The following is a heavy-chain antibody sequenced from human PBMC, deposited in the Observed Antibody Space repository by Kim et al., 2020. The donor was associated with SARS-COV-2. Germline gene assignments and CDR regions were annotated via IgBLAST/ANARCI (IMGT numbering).Heavy chain of an antibody. CDR2: GGRT. J-gene: IGHJ5*02. CDR3: TKSDWFAP. V-gene: IGHV3-74*01. Sequence: GGRTSVGDSVRGRVTISRDIAKNTLYLQMNNLRVEDTAIYYCTKSDWFAPWGQGTLVTVSS.